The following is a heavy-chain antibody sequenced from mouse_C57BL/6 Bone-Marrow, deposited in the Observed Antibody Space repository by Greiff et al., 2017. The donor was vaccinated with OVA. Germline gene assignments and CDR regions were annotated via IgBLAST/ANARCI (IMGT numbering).Heavy chain of an antibody. CDR2: IYPNSGST. J-gene: IGHJ2*01. V-gene: IGHV1-64*01. CDR3: AKERGLRRGDYFAY. D-gene: IGHD2-4*01. Sequence: VQLQQPGAELVKPGASVKLSCKASGYTFTSYWMHWVKQRPGQGLEWIGMIYPNSGSTNYNEKFKSKATLTVDKSSSTAYMQLSSLTSEVSAVYYGAKERGLRRGDYFAYWGQGTTLTVSS. CDR1: GYTFTSYW.